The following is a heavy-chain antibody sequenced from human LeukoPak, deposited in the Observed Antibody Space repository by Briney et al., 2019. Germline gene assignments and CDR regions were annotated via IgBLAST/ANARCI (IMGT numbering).Heavy chain of an antibody. V-gene: IGHV3-30*03. D-gene: IGHD5-24*01. CDR3: ASLDRDGYNYYFDY. Sequence: GGSLRLSCAASGFTFSSYGMHWVRQAPGKGLEWVAVISYDGSNKYYADSVKGRFTISRDNSKNTLYLQMNSLRAEDTAVYYCASLDRDGYNYYFDYWGQGTLVTVSS. CDR1: GFTFSSYG. CDR2: ISYDGSNK. J-gene: IGHJ4*02.